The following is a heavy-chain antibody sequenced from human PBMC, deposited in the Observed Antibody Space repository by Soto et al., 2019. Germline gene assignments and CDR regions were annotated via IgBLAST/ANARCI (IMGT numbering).Heavy chain of an antibody. CDR1: GYSFNTYW. CDR3: ARLLGYSYGYQEFFDC. CDR2: IYPGDFDT. J-gene: IGHJ1*01. V-gene: IGHV5-51*01. Sequence: GESLKISCTGSGYSFNTYWISWVRQMPGKGLEWMGIIYPGDFDTRYSPSFQGHVTMSVDKSINTAYLQWSSLETSDTAMYYCARLLGYSYGYQEFFDCWRQGTPVTVSS. D-gene: IGHD5-18*01.